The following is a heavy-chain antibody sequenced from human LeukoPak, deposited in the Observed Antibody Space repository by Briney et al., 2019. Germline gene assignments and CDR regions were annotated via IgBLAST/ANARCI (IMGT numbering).Heavy chain of an antibody. CDR1: GDTFSSYA. CDR2: IIPIFGTA. Sequence: GASVKVSCKASGDTFSSYAISWVRQTPGQGLEWMGGIIPIFGTAKYAQKFQGRVTITADESTSTAYMELRSLRSDDTAVYYCARKGWEELGSGSSYYYYYMDVWGKGTTVTVSS. CDR3: ARKGWEELGSGSSYYYYYMDV. D-gene: IGHD3-10*01. J-gene: IGHJ6*03. V-gene: IGHV1-69*13.